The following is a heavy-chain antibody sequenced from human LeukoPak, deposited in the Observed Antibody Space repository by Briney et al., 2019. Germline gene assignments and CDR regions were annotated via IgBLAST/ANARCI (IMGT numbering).Heavy chain of an antibody. CDR2: INPNSGGT. J-gene: IGHJ5*02. Sequence: GASVKVSCKASGGTFSSYAISWVRQAPGQGLEWMGWINPNSGGTNYAQKFQGRVTMTRDTSISTAYMELSRLRSDDTAVYYCARSLSGSSSPWFDPWGQGTLVTVSS. V-gene: IGHV1-2*02. CDR1: GGTFSSYA. D-gene: IGHD6-6*01. CDR3: ARSLSGSSSPWFDP.